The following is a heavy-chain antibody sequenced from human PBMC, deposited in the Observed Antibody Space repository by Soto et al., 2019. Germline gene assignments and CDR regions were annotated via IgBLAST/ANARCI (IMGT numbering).Heavy chain of an antibody. CDR3: ARAVWRTVTTDAGDHYHYDGIDV. V-gene: IGHV3-23*01. J-gene: IGHJ6*02. Sequence: EVQLLESGGGLEQPGGSLRLSCAVSGFTFSSFAVTWVRQAPGKGLEWVSGISGDGISTYYTDSVKGRFTISRDNSKNPLYLQMNSLRVEVTAVYFCARAVWRTVTTDAGDHYHYDGIDVWGQGTKVTVSS. D-gene: IGHD4-17*01. CDR2: ISGDGIST. CDR1: GFTFSSFA.